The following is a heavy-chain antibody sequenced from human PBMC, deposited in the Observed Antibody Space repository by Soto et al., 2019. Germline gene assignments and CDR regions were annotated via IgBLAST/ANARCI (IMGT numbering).Heavy chain of an antibody. D-gene: IGHD2-15*01. CDR3: AKDRLYCSGGSCYSEGFDY. J-gene: IGHJ4*02. V-gene: IGHV3-9*01. Sequence: EVQLVESGGGLVQPGRSLRLSCAASGFTFDDYAMHWVRQAPGKGLEWVSVISWNSGSIGYADSVKCRFTISRDNAKNSLYLQMNSLRAEDTDLYYCAKDRLYCSGGSCYSEGFDYWGQGTLVTVSS. CDR1: GFTFDDYA. CDR2: ISWNSGSI.